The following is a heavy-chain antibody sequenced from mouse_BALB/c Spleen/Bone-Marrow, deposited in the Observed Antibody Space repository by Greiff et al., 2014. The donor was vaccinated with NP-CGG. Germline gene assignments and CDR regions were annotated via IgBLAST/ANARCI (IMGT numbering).Heavy chain of an antibody. J-gene: IGHJ4*01. Sequence: VQRVESGAELAKPGASVKMSCKASGYTFTNYWMHWVKQRPGKGLEWIGYINPSTGNTEYNQKFKDKATLTADKSSNTAFMQLSSLTSEDSAVYFCARGNYEAIDYWGQGTSVTVSS. V-gene: IGHV1-7*01. CDR1: GYTFTNYW. CDR2: INPSTGNT. D-gene: IGHD2-1*01. CDR3: ARGNYEAIDY.